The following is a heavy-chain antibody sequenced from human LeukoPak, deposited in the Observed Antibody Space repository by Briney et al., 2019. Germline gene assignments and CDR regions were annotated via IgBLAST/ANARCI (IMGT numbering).Heavy chain of an antibody. CDR3: AKEACSGTNCIYYFMDV. CDR1: GFPFNKYS. V-gene: IGHV3-21*01. D-gene: IGHD3-10*02. CDR2: ISSSSRDI. J-gene: IGHJ6*03. Sequence: GGSLRLSCAASGFPFNKYSMTWVRQAPGKGLEWVSSISSSSRDIFYAESLKGRFTISRDNAKNSLYLHMNSLRAEDTAVYYCAKEACSGTNCIYYFMDVWGKGTTVTVSS.